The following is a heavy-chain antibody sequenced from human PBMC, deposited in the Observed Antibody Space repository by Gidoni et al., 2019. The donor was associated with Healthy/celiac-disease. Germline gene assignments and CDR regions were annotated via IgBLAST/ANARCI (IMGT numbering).Heavy chain of an antibody. CDR1: GGTFSSYP. J-gene: IGHJ4*02. D-gene: IGHD5-12*01. CDR2: IIPILGIA. Sequence: QVQLVQSGAEVKKPGSSVKVSCKASGGTFSSYPISWVRQAPGQGLEWMGRIIPILGIANYAQKFQGRVTITADKSTSTAYMELSSLRSEDTAVYYCARDLDSGDGAFDYWGQGTLVTVSS. CDR3: ARDLDSGDGAFDY. V-gene: IGHV1-69*04.